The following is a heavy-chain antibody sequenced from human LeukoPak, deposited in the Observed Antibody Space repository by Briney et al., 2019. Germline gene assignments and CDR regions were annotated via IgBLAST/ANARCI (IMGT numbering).Heavy chain of an antibody. CDR1: GFTFDDYA. Sequence: GRSLRLSCAASGFTFDDYAMHWVRQAPGKGLEWVSGISWNSGSIGYADSVKGRFTIPRDNAKNSLYLQMNSLRAEDMALYYCARGDRFRYSYADYWAREPWSPSPQ. CDR2: ISWNSGSI. V-gene: IGHV3-9*03. CDR3: ARGDRFRYSYADY. D-gene: IGHD5-18*01. J-gene: IGHJ4*02.